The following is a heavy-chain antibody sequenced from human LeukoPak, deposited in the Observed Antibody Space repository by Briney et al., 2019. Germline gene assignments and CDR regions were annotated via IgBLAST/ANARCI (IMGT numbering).Heavy chain of an antibody. J-gene: IGHJ5*02. CDR3: ARDHNQYYYGSGVSGGWFDP. V-gene: IGHV4-39*07. Sequence: PETLSLTCIVSGGSISSSSYYWGWIRQPPGKGLEWIGSIYYSGSTHYNPSLKSRVTISVDMSKNQFSLKLSSVTAADTAVYYCARDHNQYYYGSGVSGGWFDPWGQGTLVTVSS. CDR2: IYYSGST. D-gene: IGHD3-10*01. CDR1: GGSISSSSYY.